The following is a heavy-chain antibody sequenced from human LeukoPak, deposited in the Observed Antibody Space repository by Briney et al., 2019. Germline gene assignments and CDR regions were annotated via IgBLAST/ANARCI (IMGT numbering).Heavy chain of an antibody. CDR3: ARDSYDSSGYYGGVY. V-gene: IGHV4-30-2*01. D-gene: IGHD3-22*01. J-gene: IGHJ4*02. CDR1: GGSISSGSYY. Sequence: SQTLSLTCTVSGGSISSGSYYWSWIRQPPGKGLEWIGYIYHSGSTYYNPSLKSRVTISVDRSKNQFSLKLSSVTAADTAVYYCARDSYDSSGYYGGVYWGQGTLVTVSS. CDR2: IYHSGST.